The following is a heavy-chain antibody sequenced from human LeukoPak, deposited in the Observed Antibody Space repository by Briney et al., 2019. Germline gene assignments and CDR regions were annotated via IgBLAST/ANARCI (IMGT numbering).Heavy chain of an antibody. V-gene: IGHV3-7*01. Sequence: GGSLRLSCAASGFTFSNYWMSWVRQSPGRGLEWVANIDQDGSAEYYVDSVGGRFTVSRDNAKNSLYLQIDSLRAEDTAVYYCPTADNYGSILDYWGRGTLVTVSS. J-gene: IGHJ4*02. CDR2: IDQDGSAE. D-gene: IGHD3-10*01. CDR1: GFTFSNYW. CDR3: PTADNYGSILDY.